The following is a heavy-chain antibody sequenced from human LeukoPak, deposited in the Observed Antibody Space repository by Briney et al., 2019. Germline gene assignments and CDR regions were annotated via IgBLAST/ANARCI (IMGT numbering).Heavy chain of an antibody. D-gene: IGHD4-17*01. J-gene: IGHJ4*02. CDR3: AHRFVHGEHDY. Sequence: SGPTLVNPTQTLTLTCTFSGFSLSTSGVGVGWIRQPPGKALEWLALIYWDDDKYSPSLKSRLTITKDTSKNQVVLTMTNMDPVDTATYYCAHRFVHGEHDYWGQGTLVTVSS. CDR1: GFSLSTSGVG. CDR2: IYWDDDK. V-gene: IGHV2-5*02.